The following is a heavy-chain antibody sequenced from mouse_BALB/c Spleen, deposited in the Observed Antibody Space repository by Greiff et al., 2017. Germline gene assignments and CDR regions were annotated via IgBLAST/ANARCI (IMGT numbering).Heavy chain of an antibody. Sequence: QVQLKESGPGLVAPSQSLSITCTVSGFSFTSYGVHWVRQHPGKGLEWLGVIWAGGSTNYNSALMSRLSISKDNSKSQVFLKMNSLQTDDTAMYYCARGWLLRAMDYWGQGTSVTVSS. D-gene: IGHD2-3*01. J-gene: IGHJ4*01. CDR3: ARGWLLRAMDY. CDR2: IWAGGST. CDR1: GFSFTSYG. V-gene: IGHV2-9*02.